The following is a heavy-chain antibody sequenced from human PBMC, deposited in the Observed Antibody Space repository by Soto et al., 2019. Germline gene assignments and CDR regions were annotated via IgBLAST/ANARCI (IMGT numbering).Heavy chain of an antibody. J-gene: IGHJ5*02. CDR1: GLTFSSYG. CDR2: ISFDGTKK. CDR3: AKGDSGFYDL. Sequence: ESGGGVVQPGGSLRLSCTASGLTFSSYGMHWVRQAPGKALEWVALISFDGTKKYYADSVKGRFSISRDNSKNTLYLQMNSLRADDTAVFYCAKGDSGFYDLWGQGTLVIVSS. V-gene: IGHV3-30*18. D-gene: IGHD3-22*01.